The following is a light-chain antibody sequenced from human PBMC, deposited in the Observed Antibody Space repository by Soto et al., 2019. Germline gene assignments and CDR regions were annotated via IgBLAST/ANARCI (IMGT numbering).Light chain of an antibody. CDR1: SSNVGTNL. V-gene: IGLV1-44*01. CDR2: AHI. J-gene: IGLJ2*01. CDR3: SSYAGNNVV. Sequence: QSVLTQPPSASGTPGQRVTISCSGRSSNVGTNLVNWYRQLPGTAPKLLIYAHIQRPSGVPDRFSGSTSGTSASLAISGLQSEDEGHYHCSSYAGNNVVFGGGTKLTVL.